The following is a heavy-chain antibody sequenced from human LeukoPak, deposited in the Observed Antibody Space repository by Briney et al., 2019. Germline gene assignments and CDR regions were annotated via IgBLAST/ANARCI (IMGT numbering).Heavy chain of an antibody. V-gene: IGHV4-59*01. CDR3: ARGRYSYGFDY. J-gene: IGHJ4*02. CDR2: IYYSGST. CDR1: GGSISSYY. Sequence: PSETLSLTCTVSGGSISSYYWSWIRQPPGKGLEWIGYIYYSGSTNYNPSLKSRATISADTSKNQFSLKLSSVTAADTAVYYCARGRYSYGFDYWGQGTLVTVSS. D-gene: IGHD5-18*01.